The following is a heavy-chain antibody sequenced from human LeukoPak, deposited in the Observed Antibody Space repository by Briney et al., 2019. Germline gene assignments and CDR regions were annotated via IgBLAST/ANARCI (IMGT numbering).Heavy chain of an antibody. D-gene: IGHD6-13*01. V-gene: IGHV4-59*01. CDR1: GGSISSYY. Sequence: TSETLSLTCTVSGGSISSYYWSWIRQPPGKGLEWIGYIYYSGTTNYNPSLKSRVTISVDTSKNQFSLKLSSVTAADTAVYYCARGVYIAAAQYAYWGQGTLVTVSS. CDR2: IYYSGTT. CDR3: ARGVYIAAAQYAY. J-gene: IGHJ4*02.